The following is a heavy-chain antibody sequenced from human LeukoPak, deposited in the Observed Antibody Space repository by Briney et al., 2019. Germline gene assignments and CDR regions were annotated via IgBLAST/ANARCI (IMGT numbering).Heavy chain of an antibody. J-gene: IGHJ5*02. CDR3: ARGGSSSSGGFDP. D-gene: IGHD6-6*01. V-gene: IGHV4-59*01. CDR2: IYHSGST. Sequence: PSETLSLTCTVSGGSISSYYWSWIRQPPGKGLEWIGYIYHSGSTNYNPSLKSRVTISVDTSKNQFSLKLSSVTAADTAVYYCARGGSSSSGGFDPWGQGTLVTVSS. CDR1: GGSISSYY.